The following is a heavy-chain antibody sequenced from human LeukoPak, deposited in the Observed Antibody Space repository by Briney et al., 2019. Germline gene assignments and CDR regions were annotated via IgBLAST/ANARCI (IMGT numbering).Heavy chain of an antibody. CDR1: GGSISSSNW. Sequence: PSETLSLTCAVSGGSISSSNWWSWVRQPPGKGLEWIGEISQSETTNYNPSLESRVTISIDKSKNQLSLKLTSVTAADTAVYYCAREGYSYVPGGYWGQGTLVIVS. CDR3: AREGYSYVPGGY. D-gene: IGHD5-18*01. CDR2: ISQSETT. V-gene: IGHV4-4*02. J-gene: IGHJ4*02.